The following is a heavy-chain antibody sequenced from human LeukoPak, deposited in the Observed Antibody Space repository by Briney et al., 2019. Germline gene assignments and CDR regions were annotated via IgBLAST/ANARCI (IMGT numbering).Heavy chain of an antibody. J-gene: IGHJ6*02. CDR1: GGSISSSSYY. Sequence: SETLSLSCTVSGGSISSSSYYWGWVRQPPGKGLEWIGNVFYSGSAHYNPSLKSRVTISIDSSKNQFSLKLSSVTAADTAVYYCARHVELGQDVWGQGTTVTVSS. D-gene: IGHD1-7*01. V-gene: IGHV4-39*01. CDR3: ARHVELGQDV. CDR2: VFYSGSA.